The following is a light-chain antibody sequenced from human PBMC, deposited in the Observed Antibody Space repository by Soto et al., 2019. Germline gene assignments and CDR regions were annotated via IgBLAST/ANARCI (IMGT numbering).Light chain of an antibody. J-gene: IGKJ5*01. CDR1: QSLLHITGETF. CDR2: EVS. V-gene: IGKV2D-29*02. Sequence: DVVMTQTPLSLSVAPGQPASISCKSSQSLLHITGETFLVWYLQKPGQSPQLLIYEVSTRVSGVPDRFSGSGSGTDFTLEISRVETDDFGIYFCMQSTQLPPTFGQGTRLEIK. CDR3: MQSTQLPPT.